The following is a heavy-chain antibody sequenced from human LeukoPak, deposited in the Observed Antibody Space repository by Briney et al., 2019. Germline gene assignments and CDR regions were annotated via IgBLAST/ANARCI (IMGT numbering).Heavy chain of an antibody. CDR3: ARRVSSGYYFDY. V-gene: IGHV5-51*01. CDR1: GYSFRTYW. CDR2: IYPGDSDT. Sequence: PGESLKISFRSSGYSFRTYWIGWVPQMPGKGLELMGIIYPGDSDTTYSPSFQGQVTISVDKSISTAYLQWSTLKASDTAMYYCARRVSSGYYFDYWAQGTLVTVSS. J-gene: IGHJ4*02. D-gene: IGHD3-22*01.